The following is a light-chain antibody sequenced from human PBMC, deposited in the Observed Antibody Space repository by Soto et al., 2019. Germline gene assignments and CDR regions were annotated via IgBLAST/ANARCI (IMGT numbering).Light chain of an antibody. J-gene: IGLJ2*01. V-gene: IGLV2-14*03. CDR3: SSYTSTNTVV. CDR2: DVT. CDR1: TSDIGAYNY. Sequence: QSALAQPASVSGSPGQSITIPCTGTTSDIGAYNYVSWYQQHPDKAPKLMIHDVTYRPSGVSSRFSGSKSGNTASLTISGLQAEDEADYFCSSYTSTNTVVFGGGTKVTVL.